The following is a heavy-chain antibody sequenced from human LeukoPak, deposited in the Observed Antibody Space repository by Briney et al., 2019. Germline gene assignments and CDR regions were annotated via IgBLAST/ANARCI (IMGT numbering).Heavy chain of an antibody. CDR1: GFTFRSYG. D-gene: IGHD6-13*01. Sequence: GGSLRLSCAASGFTFRSYGMHWVRQAPAKGLEWVAIIWSHGNQKYYADSVEGRFTVSRDNSKNTLFLQMDSLRDEDTAVYYCARWGISAAHDAFDLWGQGTMVIVSS. CDR3: ARWGISAAHDAFDL. J-gene: IGHJ3*01. V-gene: IGHV3-33*01. CDR2: IWSHGNQK.